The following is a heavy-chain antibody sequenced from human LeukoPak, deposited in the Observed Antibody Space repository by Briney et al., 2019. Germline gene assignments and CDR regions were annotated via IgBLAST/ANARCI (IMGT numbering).Heavy chain of an antibody. CDR1: GYTFTSYG. Sequence: ASVKVSCKASGYTFTSYGISWVRQAPGQGLEWMGWISAYNGNTNYAQKLQGRVTMTTDTSTGTAYMELRSLRSDDTAVYYCARFFWSGYYYYYMDVWGKGTTVTVSS. CDR3: ARFFWSGYYYYYMDV. CDR2: ISAYNGNT. V-gene: IGHV1-18*01. J-gene: IGHJ6*03. D-gene: IGHD3-3*01.